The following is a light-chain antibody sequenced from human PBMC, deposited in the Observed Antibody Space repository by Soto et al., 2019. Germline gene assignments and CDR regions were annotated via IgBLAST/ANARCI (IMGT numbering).Light chain of an antibody. Sequence: IQMTQSPSSVSASVGDRVTITCRASQTISSYLNWYQQKPGKAPKGLIYAASSLQSGAPSRFSGSGSGTDFTLTISSLQPEDFATYYCQQSYSTKWTFGQGTKV. CDR2: AAS. V-gene: IGKV1-39*01. CDR3: QQSYSTKWT. J-gene: IGKJ1*01. CDR1: QTISSY.